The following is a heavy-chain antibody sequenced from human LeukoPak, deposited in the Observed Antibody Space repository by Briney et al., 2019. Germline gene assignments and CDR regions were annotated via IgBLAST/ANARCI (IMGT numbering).Heavy chain of an antibody. J-gene: IGHJ4*02. CDR3: ASAVSSWWPPDY. CDR2: MNPNSGNT. Sequence: ASVKVSCKASGYTFTRYDINWVRQATGQGLEWMGWMNPNSGNTGYAQKFQGRVTMTRNTSISTAYMELSSLRSEDTAVYYCASAVSSWWPPDYWGQGTLVTVSS. CDR1: GYTFTRYD. D-gene: IGHD6-13*01. V-gene: IGHV1-8*01.